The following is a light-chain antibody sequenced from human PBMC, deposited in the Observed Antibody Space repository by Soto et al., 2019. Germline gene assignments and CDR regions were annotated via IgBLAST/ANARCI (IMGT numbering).Light chain of an antibody. J-gene: IGKJ1*01. CDR2: KAS. CDR3: QQYDSYPST. Sequence: DIQMTQSPSTLSASVGDRVTITCRASQSISSWLAWYQQKPGKAPKLLIYKASSLESGVPSRFGGSGSGTEFTLTISSLQPDDFATYNCQQYDSYPSTFGQGTKVELK. CDR1: QSISSW. V-gene: IGKV1-5*03.